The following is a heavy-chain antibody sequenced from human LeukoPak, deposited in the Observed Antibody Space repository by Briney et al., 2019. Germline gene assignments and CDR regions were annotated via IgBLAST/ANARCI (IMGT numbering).Heavy chain of an antibody. CDR2: ISDYNGNT. J-gene: IGHJ4*02. CDR1: GYTFTTYG. Sequence: ASVKVSCKASGYTFTTYGISWVRPAPGQGLAWMGWISDYNGNTNYAQKLQGRVTMTTDTSTSTAYIELRSLRSDDTAVYFCARLRGYSGYDYPNYFVYWGQGTLVTVSS. CDR3: ARLRGYSGYDYPNYFVY. V-gene: IGHV1-18*04. D-gene: IGHD5-12*01.